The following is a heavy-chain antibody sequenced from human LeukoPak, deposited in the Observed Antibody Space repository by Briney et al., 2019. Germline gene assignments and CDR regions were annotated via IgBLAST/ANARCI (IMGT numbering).Heavy chain of an antibody. CDR1: GGSISSGSYY. CDR2: INTSGST. V-gene: IGHV4-61*02. D-gene: IGHD3-22*01. CDR3: ARGMIAPFDPSRNRFDP. J-gene: IGHJ5*02. Sequence: SQTLSLTCTVSGGSISSGSYYGSWIRQPAGKGLEWIGRINTSGSTNYNPSLKSLVTISVDTSKDQFSLKLSSVTAADTAVYYCARGMIAPFDPSRNRFDPWGQGTLVTVSS.